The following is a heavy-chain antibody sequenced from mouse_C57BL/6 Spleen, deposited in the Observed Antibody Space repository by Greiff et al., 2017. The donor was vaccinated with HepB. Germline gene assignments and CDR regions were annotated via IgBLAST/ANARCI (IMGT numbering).Heavy chain of an antibody. Sequence: QVQLKQSGAELARPGASVKMSCKASGYTFTSYTMHWVKQRPGQGLEWIGYIHPSSGYTKYNQTFKDKATLTADKSASTADMQLSSLTSEDSAVYYCARTHERWGQGTTLTVAS. V-gene: IGHV1-4*01. J-gene: IGHJ2*01. CDR1: GYTFTSYT. CDR3: ARTHER. CDR2: IHPSSGYT.